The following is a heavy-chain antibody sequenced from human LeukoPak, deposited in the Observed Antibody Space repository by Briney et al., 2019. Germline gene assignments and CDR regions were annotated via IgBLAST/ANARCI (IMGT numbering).Heavy chain of an antibody. CDR1: GHMFSIYG. CDR3: ARDVSHRLFYDSSGYYILFDY. V-gene: IGHV1-18*01. J-gene: IGHJ4*02. Sequence: ASVKVSCKASGHMFSIYGISWVRQAPGQGIEWMGWISANNGNAKYAQKLQGRVTMTRDTSTSTAYMELRSLRSDDTAVYYCARDVSHRLFYDSSGYYILFDYWGQGTLVTVSS. CDR2: ISANNGNA. D-gene: IGHD3-22*01.